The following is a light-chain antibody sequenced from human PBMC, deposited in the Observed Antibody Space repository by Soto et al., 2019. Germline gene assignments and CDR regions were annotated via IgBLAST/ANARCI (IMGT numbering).Light chain of an antibody. CDR1: KLGDKY. CDR3: QAWDSSKGV. Sequence: SYELTQPPSVSVSPGQTASITCSGDKLGDKYACWYQQKPGQSPVLVIYQDSKRPSGIPERFSGSNSGKTATLTISGTQAMDEADYYCQAWDSSKGVFGTGTKVTVL. J-gene: IGLJ1*01. V-gene: IGLV3-1*01. CDR2: QDS.